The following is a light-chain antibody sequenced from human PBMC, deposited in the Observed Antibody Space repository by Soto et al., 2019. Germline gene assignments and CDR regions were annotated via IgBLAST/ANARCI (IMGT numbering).Light chain of an antibody. V-gene: IGKV3-20*01. Sequence: EIVLTQSPGTLPLSPGERATLSCKASQTVQFNYVAWSQQKPGQAPRLLINSASNRATGIPDRFSGSGSGMDFTLSISSLEPEDFAVYYCQQSGDSQCTFGKGTKVEI. J-gene: IGKJ1*01. CDR2: SAS. CDR3: QQSGDSQCT. CDR1: QTVQFNY.